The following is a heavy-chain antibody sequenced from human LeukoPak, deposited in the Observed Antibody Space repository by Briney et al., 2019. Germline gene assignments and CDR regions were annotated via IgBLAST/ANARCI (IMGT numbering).Heavy chain of an antibody. Sequence: SETLSLTCTVSGYSISSGCYWGWIRQPPGKGLEWIGSIYHSGSTYYNPSLKSRVTISVDTSKNQFSLKLSSVTAADTAVYYCARDGEDPDLYYYYYMDVWGKGTTVTVSS. J-gene: IGHJ6*03. CDR3: ARDGEDPDLYYYYYMDV. D-gene: IGHD1-14*01. V-gene: IGHV4-38-2*02. CDR2: IYHSGST. CDR1: GYSISSGCY.